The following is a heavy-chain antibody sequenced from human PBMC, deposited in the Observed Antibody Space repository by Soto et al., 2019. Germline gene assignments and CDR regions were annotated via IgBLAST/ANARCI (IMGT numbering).Heavy chain of an antibody. CDR2: ISGGGSTT. CDR3: ATGSRIAVAGTFDY. V-gene: IGHV3-23*01. D-gene: IGHD6-19*01. CDR1: GFTFNTYA. Sequence: EVQLLESGGGLVQPGGSLRLSCAASGFTFNTYAMSWVRQAPGKGLEWVSTISGGGSTTYYADSVKGRFTISRDNTKNTLVLQMNSLRAEDTAVYYCATGSRIAVAGTFDYWGQGTLVTVSS. J-gene: IGHJ4*02.